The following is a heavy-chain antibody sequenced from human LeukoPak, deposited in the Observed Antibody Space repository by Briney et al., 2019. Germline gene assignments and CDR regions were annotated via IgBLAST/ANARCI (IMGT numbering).Heavy chain of an antibody. CDR2: INHSGST. V-gene: IGHV4-34*01. CDR3: ALSSGYYGDAFDI. D-gene: IGHD3-22*01. Sequence: SETLSLTCTLSGGSINNYYWSWIRQPPGKGLEWIGEINHSGSTNYNPSLKSRVTISVDTSKNQFSLKLSSVTAADTAVYYCALSSGYYGDAFDIWGQGTMVTVSS. CDR1: GGSINNYY. J-gene: IGHJ3*02.